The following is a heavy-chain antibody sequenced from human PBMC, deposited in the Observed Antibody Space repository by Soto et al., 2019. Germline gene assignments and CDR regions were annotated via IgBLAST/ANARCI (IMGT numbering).Heavy chain of an antibody. Sequence: GGSLRLSCAASGFTFSSYGMHWVRQAPGKGLEWVAVISYDGSNKYYADSVKGRFTISRDNSKNTLYLQMNSLRAEDTAVYYCQCGTTRGRVFVSDAFDIWGQGTMVTVSS. CDR3: QCGTTRGRVFVSDAFDI. V-gene: IGHV3-30*03. CDR1: GFTFSSYG. J-gene: IGHJ3*02. D-gene: IGHD1-7*01. CDR2: ISYDGSNK.